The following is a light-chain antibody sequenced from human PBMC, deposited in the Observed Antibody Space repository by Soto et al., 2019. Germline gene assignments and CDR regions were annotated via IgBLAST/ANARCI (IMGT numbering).Light chain of an antibody. Sequence: EIVLTQSPGTLSLSPGERATLSCRASQSVSSSYLAWYQQQPGQAPRLLIYGASSRATGIPDRFSGSGSGTDFTLTSSRLEPEDLAVYYCQQYGSSPPLTFGGGTKVEIK. J-gene: IGKJ4*01. CDR2: GAS. CDR3: QQYGSSPPLT. CDR1: QSVSSSY. V-gene: IGKV3-20*01.